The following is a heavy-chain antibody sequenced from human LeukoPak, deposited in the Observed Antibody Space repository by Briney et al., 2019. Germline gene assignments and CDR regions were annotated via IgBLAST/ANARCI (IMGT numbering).Heavy chain of an antibody. D-gene: IGHD2-2*01. J-gene: IGHJ4*02. CDR2: ISWNGGST. V-gene: IGHV3-20*04. Sequence: PGGSLRLSCAASGFTFDDYGMSWVRQAPGKGLEWVSGISWNGGSTGYADSVKGRFTISRDNAKNSLYLQMSSLRAEDTALYYCARARGYCSSTSCSLFDYWGQGTLVTVSS. CDR3: ARARGYCSSTSCSLFDY. CDR1: GFTFDDYG.